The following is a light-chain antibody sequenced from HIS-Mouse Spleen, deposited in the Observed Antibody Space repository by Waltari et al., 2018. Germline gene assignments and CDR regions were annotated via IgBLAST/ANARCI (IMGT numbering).Light chain of an antibody. V-gene: IGLV2-14*03. CDR2: DVS. CDR1: SSDGGGYNY. CDR3: SSYTSSKGV. Sequence: QSALTQPASVSGSPGQSITISCTGTSSDGGGYNYVSWYQQHQGKAPKPMIYDVSNRPSGVSNRFSGSKSGNTASLTISGIQAEDEADYYCSSYTSSKGVFGGGTKLTVL. J-gene: IGLJ3*02.